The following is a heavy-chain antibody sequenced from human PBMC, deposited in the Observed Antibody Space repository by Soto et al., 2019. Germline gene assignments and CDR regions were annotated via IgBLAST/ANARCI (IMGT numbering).Heavy chain of an antibody. CDR2: ISGSGGST. J-gene: IGHJ4*02. CDR1: GFTFSSYA. Sequence: EVQLLESGGGLVQPGGSLRLSCAASGFTFSSYAMSWVRQAPGKGLEWVSAISGSGGSTYYADSVKGRFTISRDNSKNTLYLQMNSLRAEDTAVYYCAKGTRKGPRSGGSCYQTYFDYWGQGTLVTVSS. V-gene: IGHV3-23*01. CDR3: AKGTRKGPRSGGSCYQTYFDY. D-gene: IGHD2-15*01.